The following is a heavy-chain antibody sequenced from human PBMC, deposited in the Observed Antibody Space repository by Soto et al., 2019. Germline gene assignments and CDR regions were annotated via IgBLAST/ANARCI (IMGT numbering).Heavy chain of an antibody. D-gene: IGHD1-26*01. J-gene: IGHJ6*02. CDR2: TYPGDSDI. CDR1: GYSFTSYW. Sequence: GASLRISYNDSGYSFTSYWIRWVRQMPGKGLEWMGITYPGDSDIRYSRPFQGQVTISADKSISTAYLQWSGLKASDTAMYYCARYLVGATHYGMDVWGQGTTVTVSS. CDR3: ARYLVGATHYGMDV. V-gene: IGHV5-51*01.